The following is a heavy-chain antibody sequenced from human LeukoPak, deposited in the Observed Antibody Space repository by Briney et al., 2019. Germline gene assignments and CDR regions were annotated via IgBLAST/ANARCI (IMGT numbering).Heavy chain of an antibody. V-gene: IGHV4-59*11. Sequence: SETLSLTCTVSGVSISNHYSSWIRQPPGKGLEWIGYIYYTGNTNYNPSLKSRVTISEDTSKNQVSLRLSSVTAADTAVYYCARDLHYGSGIGYWGQGTLVTVSS. CDR3: ARDLHYGSGIGY. J-gene: IGHJ4*02. D-gene: IGHD3-10*01. CDR1: GVSISNHY. CDR2: IYYTGNT.